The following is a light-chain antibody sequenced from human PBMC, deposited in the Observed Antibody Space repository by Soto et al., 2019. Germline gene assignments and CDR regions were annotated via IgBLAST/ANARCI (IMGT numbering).Light chain of an antibody. CDR1: SSDVGRYNH. CDR2: EVN. J-gene: IGLJ1*01. Sequence: QSALTQPPSVSGSPGQSVTISCTGTSSDVGRYNHISWYQQPPGTAPKLMIYEVNNRPSVVPDRFSGSKSGNTASLTISGLQAEDEADYYCSSYTSSNTFVFGTGTKVPVL. CDR3: SSYTSSNTFV. V-gene: IGLV2-18*02.